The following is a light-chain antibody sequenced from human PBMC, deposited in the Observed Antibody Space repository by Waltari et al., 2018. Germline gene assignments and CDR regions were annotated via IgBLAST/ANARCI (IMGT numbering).Light chain of an antibody. CDR3: QQYGTPLT. J-gene: IGKJ4*01. CDR2: DTS. CDR1: QNVKSNE. Sequence: IVLTQSPGNLSLSPGDRATLSCRASQNVKSNELAWYQQKPGQAPRLLIYDTSSRATGVPDRFSGSGSGTHFILTISRLEPEDFVLYYCQQYGTPLTFGGGTKVEIK. V-gene: IGKV3-20*01.